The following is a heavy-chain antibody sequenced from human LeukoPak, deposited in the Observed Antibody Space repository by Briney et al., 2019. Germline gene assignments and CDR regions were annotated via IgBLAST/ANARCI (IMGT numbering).Heavy chain of an antibody. CDR1: GGSFGGYY. Sequence: SETLSLTCAVYGGSFGGYYWSWIRQPPGKGLEWIGEINHSGSTNYNPSLKSRVTISVDTSKNQFSLKLSSVTAADTAVYYCARSNIWGQGTLVTVSS. CDR2: INHSGST. D-gene: IGHD2/OR15-2a*01. J-gene: IGHJ4*02. V-gene: IGHV4-34*01. CDR3: ARSNI.